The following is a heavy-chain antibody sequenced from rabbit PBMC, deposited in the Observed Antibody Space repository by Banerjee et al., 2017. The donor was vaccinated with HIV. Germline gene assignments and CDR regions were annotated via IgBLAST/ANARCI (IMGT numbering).Heavy chain of an antibody. CDR2: INTSSANT. J-gene: IGHJ4*01. V-gene: IGHV1S45*01. CDR1: GFSFSYKYV. Sequence: QEQLVESGGGLVKPEGSLTLTCTASGFSFSYKYVMCWVRQAPGKGLEWIACINTSSANTVYASWAKGRFTISKTSSTTVTLQMTSLTAADTATYFCARDGVRSSVYSYAYDLNLWGQGTLVTVS. D-gene: IGHD1-1*01. CDR3: ARDGVRSSVYSYAYDLNL.